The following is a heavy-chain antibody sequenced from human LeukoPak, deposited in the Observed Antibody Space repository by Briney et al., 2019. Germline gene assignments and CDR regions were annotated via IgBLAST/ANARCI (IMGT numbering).Heavy chain of an antibody. CDR3: ARPLRAAGRRRFDP. D-gene: IGHD2-15*01. CDR1: GYTFTSYD. Sequence: ASVKVSCKASGYTFTSYDINWVRQATGQGLEWMGWMNPNSGNTGYAQKFQGRVTMTRKTSISTAYMELSSLRSEDTAVYYCARPLRAAGRRRFDPWGQGTLVTVSS. J-gene: IGHJ5*02. V-gene: IGHV1-8*01. CDR2: MNPNSGNT.